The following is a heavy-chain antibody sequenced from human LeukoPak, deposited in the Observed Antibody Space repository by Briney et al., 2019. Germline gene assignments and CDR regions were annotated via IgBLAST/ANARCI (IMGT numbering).Heavy chain of an antibody. Sequence: SETLSLTCTVSGGSISSGGYYWSWIRQHPGKGLEWIGYIYYSGSTYYNPSLKSRVTISVDTSKNQFSLKLSSVTAADTAVYYCARERTLNAIEWGFISNWNDEGSWFDPWGQGTLVTVSS. CDR3: ARERTLNAIEWGFISNWNDEGSWFDP. CDR2: IYYSGST. CDR1: GGSISSGGYY. J-gene: IGHJ5*02. V-gene: IGHV4-31*03. D-gene: IGHD1-1*01.